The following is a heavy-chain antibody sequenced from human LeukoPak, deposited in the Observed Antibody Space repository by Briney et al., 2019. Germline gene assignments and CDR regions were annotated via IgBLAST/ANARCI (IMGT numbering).Heavy chain of an antibody. CDR1: GFTFDDYA. D-gene: IGHD6-13*01. CDR2: ICGDGGST. V-gene: IGHV3-43*02. Sequence: GGSLRLSCAASGFTFDDYAMHWVRQAPGQGLEWVSLICGDGGSTYYADSVKGRFTISRDNSKNSLYLQMNSLRTEDTALYYCAKDIGAAAGTMGYYYYYYGMDVWGQGTTVTVSS. J-gene: IGHJ6*02. CDR3: AKDIGAAAGTMGYYYYYYGMDV.